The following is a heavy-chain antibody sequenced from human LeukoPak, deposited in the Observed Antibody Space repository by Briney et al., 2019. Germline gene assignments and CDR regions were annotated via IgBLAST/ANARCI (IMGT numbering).Heavy chain of an antibody. CDR2: IGGSGGST. D-gene: IGHD3-16*01. CDR1: TVTFRSFA. Sequence: GGSLRLSCTASTVTFRSFAMSWVRQAPGKGLFWVSGIGGSGGSTFYADSVKGRFTISRDNSKNTLYLQMNSLRAEDTAVYYCAKTSFGHWGQGTLVTVSS. CDR3: AKTSFGH. J-gene: IGHJ4*02. V-gene: IGHV3-23*01.